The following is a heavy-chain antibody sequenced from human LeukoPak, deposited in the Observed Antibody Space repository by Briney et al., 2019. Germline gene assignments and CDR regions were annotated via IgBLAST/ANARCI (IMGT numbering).Heavy chain of an antibody. J-gene: IGHJ6*02. D-gene: IGHD3-22*01. CDR1: GYTFTAYH. Sequence: ASVKVSCKASGYTFTAYHMHWVRRAPGQGLEWMGWIDSNSGGTNYPQRFQGRVSMTRDTSISTAYMELSRLRSDDTAVYYCARGGVYYYDSSGAESSDGMDVWGQGTTVTVSS. CDR3: ARGGVYYYDSSGAESSDGMDV. CDR2: IDSNSGGT. V-gene: IGHV1-2*02.